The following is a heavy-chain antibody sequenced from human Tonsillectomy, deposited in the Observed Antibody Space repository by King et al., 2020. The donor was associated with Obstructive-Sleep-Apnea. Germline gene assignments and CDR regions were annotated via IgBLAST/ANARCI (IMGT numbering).Heavy chain of an antibody. CDR1: GFTFSSYW. Sequence: VQLVESGGGLVQPGGSLRLSCAASGFTFSSYWMSWVRQAPGKGLEWVANIKQDGSERYYVDSVKGRFTISRDNAKNSLYLQMNSLRAEDTAVYYCARTHGGGAFDIWAKGQWSPSLQ. CDR2: IKQDGSER. V-gene: IGHV3-7*01. J-gene: IGHJ3*02. CDR3: ARTHGGGAFDI. D-gene: IGHD3-16*01.